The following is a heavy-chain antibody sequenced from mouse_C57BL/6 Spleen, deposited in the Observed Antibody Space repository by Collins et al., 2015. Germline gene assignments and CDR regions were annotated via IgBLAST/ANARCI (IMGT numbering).Heavy chain of an antibody. J-gene: IGHJ1*01. D-gene: IGHD2-3*01. CDR1: GFTFSSYG. CDR2: ISSGGSYT. CDR3: ARHAYDPTPRYFDV. Sequence: EVQLVESGGDLVKPGGSLKLSCAASGFTFSSYGMSWVRQTPDKRLEWVATISSGGSYTYYPDSVKGRFTISRDNAKNTLYLQMSSLKSEDTAMYYCARHAYDPTPRYFDVWGAGTTVTVSS. V-gene: IGHV5-6*01.